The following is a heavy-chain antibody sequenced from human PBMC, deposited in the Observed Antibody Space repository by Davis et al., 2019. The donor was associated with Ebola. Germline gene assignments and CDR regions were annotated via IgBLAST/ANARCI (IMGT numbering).Heavy chain of an antibody. CDR1: GYTFTNYG. V-gene: IGHV1-18*04. J-gene: IGHJ4*02. Sequence: SVTVSCKASGYTFTNYGITWLRQPPRQGLEWMGWINPPNGNTNYAQNVQGRVTMTTDTSTNTAYMEVGSLKSDDTSIYYCARAQFPTTSDHWGQGTLVTVSS. D-gene: IGHD1-1*01. CDR3: ARAQFPTTSDH. CDR2: INPPNGNT.